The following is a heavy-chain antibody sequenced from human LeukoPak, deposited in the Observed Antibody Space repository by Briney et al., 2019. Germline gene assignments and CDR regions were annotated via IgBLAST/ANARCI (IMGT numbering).Heavy chain of an antibody. CDR2: ISSSSSTI. CDR1: GFTFSSYS. D-gene: IGHD5-18*01. Sequence: GGSLRLSCAASGFTFSSYSMNWVRQAPGKGLEWVSYISSSSSTIHYADSVKGRFTISRDNAKNSLYLQMNSLRAEDTAVYYCARDIRGYSYGGGVDYWGQGTLVTVSS. V-gene: IGHV3-48*04. CDR3: ARDIRGYSYGGGVDY. J-gene: IGHJ4*02.